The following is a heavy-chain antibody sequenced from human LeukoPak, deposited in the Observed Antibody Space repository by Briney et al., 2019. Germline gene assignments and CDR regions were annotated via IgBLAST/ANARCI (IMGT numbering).Heavy chain of an antibody. CDR1: GFTFSSYA. CDR3: ARVNYYDSSGYPGGRAFDI. CDR2: ISGRGVST. J-gene: IGHJ3*02. Sequence: GGSLRLSCAASGFTFSSYAMTWVRQAPGKGLEWVSGISGRGVSTYYADSVKGRFTISRDNSKNTLYLQMNSLRAEDTAVYYCARVNYYDSSGYPGGRAFDIWGQGTMVTVSS. V-gene: IGHV3-23*01. D-gene: IGHD3-22*01.